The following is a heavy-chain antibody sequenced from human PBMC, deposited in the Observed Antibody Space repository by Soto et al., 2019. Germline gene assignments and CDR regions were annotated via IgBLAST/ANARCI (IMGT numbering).Heavy chain of an antibody. Sequence: ASVKVSCKASGCTFTSYGLSWVRQAPGQGLEWMGRISAYNYNTNYAQKLQGRVTMTTDTSTSTAYMELRSLRSDDTAVYYCARVVGALGHWFDPWGQGTLVTVSS. CDR2: ISAYNYNT. D-gene: IGHD1-26*01. CDR1: GCTFTSYG. J-gene: IGHJ5*02. CDR3: ARVVGALGHWFDP. V-gene: IGHV1-18*01.